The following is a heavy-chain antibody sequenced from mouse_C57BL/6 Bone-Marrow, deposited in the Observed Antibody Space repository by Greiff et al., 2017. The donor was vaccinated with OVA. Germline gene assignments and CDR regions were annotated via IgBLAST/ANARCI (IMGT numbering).Heavy chain of an antibody. CDR1: GYTFTSYW. CDR2: IDPSDSYT. D-gene: IGHD2-12*01. V-gene: IGHV1-59*01. CDR3: AREEYDDAIDY. Sequence: VQLQQPGAELVRPGTSVKLSCKASGYTFTSYWMHWVKQRPGQGLEWIGVIDPSDSYTNYNQKFKGKTTLTVDTSSSTAYMQLSSLTSEDSAVYYCAREEYDDAIDYWGQGTSVTVSS. J-gene: IGHJ4*01.